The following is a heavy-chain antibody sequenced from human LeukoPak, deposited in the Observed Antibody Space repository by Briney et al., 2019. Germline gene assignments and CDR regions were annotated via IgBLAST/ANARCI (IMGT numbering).Heavy chain of an antibody. CDR3: ARSSRGLGYDFPFDY. CDR2: IYHSGST. Sequence: SETLSLTCTVSGGSISTYYWTWIRQPPGKGLEWMGYIYHSGSTKYNPSLESRVTISVDTSKNQFSLKLRSATAADTAVYYCARSSRGLGYDFPFDYWGQGALVTVSS. D-gene: IGHD3-3*01. J-gene: IGHJ4*02. V-gene: IGHV4-59*01. CDR1: GGSISTYY.